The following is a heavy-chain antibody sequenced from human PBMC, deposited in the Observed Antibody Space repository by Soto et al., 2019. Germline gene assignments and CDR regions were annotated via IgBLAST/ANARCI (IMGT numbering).Heavy chain of an antibody. V-gene: IGHV1-69*01. CDR1: GGTFNTYA. J-gene: IGHJ4*02. Sequence: QVQLVQSGAEVRKPGSSVKVSCQASGGTFNTYAFVWVRQAPGQGLEWMGGILPIFCTPNYAPKFQDRVTITADESTNTAYLGLSGLRSDDTPSYYCGRASMIREFISYFFNYWGQGTLVTVSS. D-gene: IGHD3-10*01. CDR2: ILPIFCTP. CDR3: GRASMIREFISYFFNY.